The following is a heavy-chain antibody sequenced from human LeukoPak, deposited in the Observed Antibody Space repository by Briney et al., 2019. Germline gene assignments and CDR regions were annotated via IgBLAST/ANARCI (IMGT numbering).Heavy chain of an antibody. CDR1: GYTFTSYG. CDR2: ISVYNGNT. J-gene: IGHJ4*02. Sequence: GASVKVSCKASGYTFTSYGISWARQAPGQGLEWMGWISVYNGNTKYAQKLQGRVTMTTDTSTNTAYMELRSLRSDDTAVYYCAKDRATMVRGVVDYWGQGTLVTVSS. D-gene: IGHD3-10*01. CDR3: AKDRATMVRGVVDY. V-gene: IGHV1-18*01.